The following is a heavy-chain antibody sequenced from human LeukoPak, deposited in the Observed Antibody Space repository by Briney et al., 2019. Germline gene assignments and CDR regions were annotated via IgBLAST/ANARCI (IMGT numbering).Heavy chain of an antibody. D-gene: IGHD4-17*01. J-gene: IGHJ4*02. Sequence: PGGSLRLSSAASGFIFSNFAVHWVRQAPGKGLEWVAVISYDGSNKYYADSVKGRFTISRDNSKNTFYLQMNSLRAEDTAVYYCAREAYGEVYFDYWGQGALVTVSS. CDR2: ISYDGSNK. CDR1: GFIFSNFA. V-gene: IGHV3-30-3*01. CDR3: AREAYGEVYFDY.